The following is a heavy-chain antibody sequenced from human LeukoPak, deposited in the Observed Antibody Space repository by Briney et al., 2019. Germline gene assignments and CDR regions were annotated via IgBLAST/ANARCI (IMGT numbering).Heavy chain of an antibody. Sequence: GGSLRLSCIGSGFTFDDYAMHWVRQVPGKGLEWVLGISWASGSLAYADSVKGRFTVSRDNAKNSLYLQMNSLRSEDMALYYCAKDRQKGSSLTAAGDAFDVWGHGTMVIVSS. V-gene: IGHV3-9*03. CDR1: GFTFDDYA. CDR3: AKDRQKGSSLTAAGDAFDV. J-gene: IGHJ3*01. D-gene: IGHD6-13*01. CDR2: ISWASGSL.